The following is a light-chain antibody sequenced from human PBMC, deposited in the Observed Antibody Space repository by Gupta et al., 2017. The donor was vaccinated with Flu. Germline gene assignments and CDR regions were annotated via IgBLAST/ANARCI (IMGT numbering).Light chain of an antibody. CDR2: EVS. CDR3: GSYADGRYV. CDR1: SGDIGGYNY. J-gene: IGLJ1*01. Sequence: QSVTISCTGTSGDIGGYNYVSWYQHHPGKAPKLIIYEVSRRPSGVPDRFSASKSDSTASLTVSGLQAEDEADYYCGSYADGRYVFGSGTKVT. V-gene: IGLV2-8*01.